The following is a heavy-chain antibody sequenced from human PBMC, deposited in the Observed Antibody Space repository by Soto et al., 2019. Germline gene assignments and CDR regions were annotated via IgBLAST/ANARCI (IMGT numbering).Heavy chain of an antibody. V-gene: IGHV4-4*02. CDR1: GVSISSSNW. CDR3: ARRPILGRYSYGMDV. Sequence: PSETLSLTCAFSGVSISSSNWWSWVRQPPGKGLEWIGEIYHSGSTNYNPSLKSRVTISVDKSKNQFSLKLSSVTAADTAVYYCARRPILGRYSYGMDVWGQGTTVTVSS. J-gene: IGHJ6*02. CDR2: IYHSGST. D-gene: IGHD2-2*02.